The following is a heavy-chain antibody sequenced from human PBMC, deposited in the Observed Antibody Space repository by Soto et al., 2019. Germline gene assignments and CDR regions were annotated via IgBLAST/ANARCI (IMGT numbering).Heavy chain of an antibody. Sequence: VQLVQSGAEVRTPGASVKVSCKAPADTFTSYYINWVRQAPGQGLVWMGIINPNGGITRYAQNVHNRVTQTRVTPASTVYMELSNLRSDDPALYFCARSSGGVYGIIIGGTNWFGPWGQGTLVTVSS. CDR3: ARSSGGVYGIIIGGTNWFGP. D-gene: IGHD3-10*01. V-gene: IGHV1-46*01. J-gene: IGHJ5*02. CDR2: INPNGGIT. CDR1: ADTFTSYY.